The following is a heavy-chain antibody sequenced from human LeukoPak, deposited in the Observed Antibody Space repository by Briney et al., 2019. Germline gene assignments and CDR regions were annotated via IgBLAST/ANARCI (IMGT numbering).Heavy chain of an antibody. V-gene: IGHV3-7*01. J-gene: IGHJ4*02. CDR1: GFSFSRSW. CDR2: IKQDGSEK. Sequence: GGSLRLSCAASGFSFSRSWMSWVRQAPGKGLEWVAFIKQDGSEKYYVDSVKGRFTISRDNAEDSLYLQMSSLRAEDTAVYYCARDDQILTGSAFDYWGQGTLVTVSS. CDR3: ARDDQILTGSAFDY. D-gene: IGHD3-9*01.